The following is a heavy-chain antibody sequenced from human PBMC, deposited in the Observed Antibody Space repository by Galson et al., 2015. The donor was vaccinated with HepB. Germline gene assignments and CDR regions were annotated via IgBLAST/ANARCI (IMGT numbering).Heavy chain of an antibody. CDR1: GYTFTSYG. D-gene: IGHD4-17*01. CDR3: ARVGYGDYGPGYAFDI. J-gene: IGHJ3*02. Sequence: SVKVSCKASGYTFTSYGISWVRQAPGQGLEWMGWISAYNGNTNYAQKLQGRVTMTIDTSTSTADMELRSLRSDDTAVYYCARVGYGDYGPGYAFDIWGQGTMVTVSS. CDR2: ISAYNGNT. V-gene: IGHV1-18*01.